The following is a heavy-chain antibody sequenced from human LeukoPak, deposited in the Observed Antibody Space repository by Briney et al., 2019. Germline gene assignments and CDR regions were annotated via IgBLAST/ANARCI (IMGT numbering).Heavy chain of an antibody. D-gene: IGHD6-13*01. Sequence: HPGGSLRLSCAASGFTVSSNYMSWVRQAPEKRLEWGSVIYSGGSTYYADSVKGRVTISRDNSKNTLYLQLNSLRAADTAVYYCARDRRLAAAGPNWFDPWGQGTLVTVSS. CDR3: ARDRRLAAAGPNWFDP. CDR1: GFTVSSNY. V-gene: IGHV3-53*01. CDR2: IYSGGST. J-gene: IGHJ5*02.